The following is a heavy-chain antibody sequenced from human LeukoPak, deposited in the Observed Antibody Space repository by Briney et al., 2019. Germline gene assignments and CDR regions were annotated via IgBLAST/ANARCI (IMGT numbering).Heavy chain of an antibody. D-gene: IGHD3-22*01. J-gene: IGHJ4*02. V-gene: IGHV5-51*01. Sequence: KPGESLKISCKGSGYTFIRFWIGWVRQMPGKGPEWMGIIYPDDSETRYSPSFQGQVTISADKSISTAYVQWSSLKASDTAMYYCARLYYDNSGYPDYWGQGTLVTVSS. CDR3: ARLYYDNSGYPDY. CDR2: IYPDDSET. CDR1: GYTFIRFW.